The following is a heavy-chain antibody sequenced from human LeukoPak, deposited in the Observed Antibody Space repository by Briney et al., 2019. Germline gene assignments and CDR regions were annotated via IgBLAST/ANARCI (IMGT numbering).Heavy chain of an antibody. D-gene: IGHD6-19*01. CDR3: ARPLAVAGTSWSEIDAFDI. CDR2: IYPGDSDT. CDR1: GSSFTSYW. J-gene: IGHJ3*02. Sequence: GESLQISCQGSGSSFTSYWIGWVRQMPGKGLEWMGIIYPGDSDTRYSPSFQGQVTISADKSISTAYLQWSSLKASDTAMYYCARPLAVAGTSWSEIDAFDIWGQGTMVTVSS. V-gene: IGHV5-51*01.